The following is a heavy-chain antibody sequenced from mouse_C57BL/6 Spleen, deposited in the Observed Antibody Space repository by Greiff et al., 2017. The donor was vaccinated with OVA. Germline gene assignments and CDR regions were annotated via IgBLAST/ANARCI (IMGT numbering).Heavy chain of an antibody. D-gene: IGHD1-1*01. V-gene: IGHV1-64*01. J-gene: IGHJ1*03. CDR3: AGGYYGSSHWYFDV. CDR2: IHPNSGST. CDR1: GYTFTSYW. Sequence: VQLQQPGAELVKPGASVKLSCKASGYTFTSYWMHWVKQRPGQGLEWIGMIHPNSGSTNYNEKFKSKATLTVDKSSSTAYMQLSSLTSEDSAVYYCAGGYYGSSHWYFDVWGTGTTVTVSS.